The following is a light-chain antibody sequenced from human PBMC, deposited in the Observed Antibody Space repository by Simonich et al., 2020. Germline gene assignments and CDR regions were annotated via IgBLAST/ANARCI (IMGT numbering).Light chain of an antibody. V-gene: IGLV2-23*01. CDR2: EGS. J-gene: IGLJ2*01. CDR1: SSDVGRYNL. CDR3: CSYAGSVV. Sequence: QSALTQPASVSGSPGQSITISCTGTSSDVGRYNLVSWYQQHPGKAPKLMIYEGSKLPSGVSNRFSGSQSGNTASLTISGLQAEDEADYYCCSYAGSVVFGGGTKLTVL.